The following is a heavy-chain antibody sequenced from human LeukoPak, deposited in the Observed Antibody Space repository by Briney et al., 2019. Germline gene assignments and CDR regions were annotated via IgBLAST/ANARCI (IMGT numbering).Heavy chain of an antibody. J-gene: IGHJ4*02. Sequence: ASVKVSCKASVYTFTSYGISWVRQAPGQGLEWMGWISAYNGNTNYAQKFQGRVTITRDTSASTAYMELSSLRSEDTAVYYCARETYDSSGYYFDYWGQGTLVTVSS. V-gene: IGHV1-18*01. CDR3: ARETYDSSGYYFDY. CDR2: ISAYNGNT. D-gene: IGHD3-22*01. CDR1: VYTFTSYG.